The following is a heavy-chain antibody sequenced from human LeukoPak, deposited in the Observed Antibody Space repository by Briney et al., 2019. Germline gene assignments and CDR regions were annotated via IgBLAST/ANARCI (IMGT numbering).Heavy chain of an antibody. Sequence: AAVKVACKASGYTFTCYGISWARQAPGQGLEWMGWTSAYNGKRNYPQKLHGRVTMTTDTSTRTAYMELRSLRSDDTAVYYCARTLDYNDSSGYYYPAFDIWGQGTMVTVSS. CDR3: ARTLDYNDSSGYYYPAFDI. V-gene: IGHV1-18*01. CDR1: GYTFTCYG. CDR2: TSAYNGKR. J-gene: IGHJ3*02. D-gene: IGHD3-22*01.